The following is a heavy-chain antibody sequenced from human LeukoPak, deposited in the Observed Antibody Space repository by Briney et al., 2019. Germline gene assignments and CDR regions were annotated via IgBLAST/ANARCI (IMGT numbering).Heavy chain of an antibody. V-gene: IGHV3-7*01. Sequence: GGSLRLSCAASGLTFSTYWMSWVRQAPGKGLEWVANIKQDGSEKYYVDSVKGRFTISRDNAKNSLYLQMNSLRAEDTAVYYCARTSWGGDPYVCAFDIWGPGTMVTPSS. CDR1: GLTFSTYW. CDR2: IKQDGSEK. D-gene: IGHD2-21*02. J-gene: IGHJ3*02. CDR3: ARTSWGGDPYVCAFDI.